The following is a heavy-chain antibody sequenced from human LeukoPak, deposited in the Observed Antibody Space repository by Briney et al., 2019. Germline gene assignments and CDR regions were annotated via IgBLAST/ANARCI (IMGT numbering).Heavy chain of an antibody. Sequence: GESLRISCKASGYSFTSYWIGWVRQMPGKGLEWMGIIYPGDSDTRYSPSFQGQVTISADKSISTAYLQWGSLKASDTAMYYCARDSGNYRAWFDSWGQGTLVTVSS. D-gene: IGHD1-26*01. CDR3: ARDSGNYRAWFDS. V-gene: IGHV5-51*01. J-gene: IGHJ5*01. CDR2: IYPGDSDT. CDR1: GYSFTSYW.